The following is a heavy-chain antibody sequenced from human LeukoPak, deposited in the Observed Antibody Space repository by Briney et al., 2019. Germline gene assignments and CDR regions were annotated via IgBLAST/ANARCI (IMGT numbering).Heavy chain of an antibody. CDR1: GGSFSGYY. CDR3: ASGILFSGGTTFDC. CDR2: INHSGST. V-gene: IGHV4-34*01. D-gene: IGHD2-15*01. J-gene: IGHJ4*02. Sequence: SETLSLTCAVYGGSFSGYYWSWIRQPPGKGLEWIGEINHSGSTNYNPSLTSRVTISVDTSKNQFSLKLSSVTAADTAVYYCASGILFSGGTTFDCWGQGTLVTVSS.